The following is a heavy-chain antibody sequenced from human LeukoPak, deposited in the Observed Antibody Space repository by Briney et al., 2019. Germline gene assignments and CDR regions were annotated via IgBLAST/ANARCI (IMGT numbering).Heavy chain of an antibody. Sequence: PSETLSLTCTVSGGSISSYYWSWIRQPPGKGLEWIGYIYYSGSTNYNPSLKSRVTISVDTSKNQFSLKLSSVTAADTAVYYCASLDTAMDTFDYWGQGTLVTVSS. CDR3: ASLDTAMDTFDY. V-gene: IGHV4-59*01. D-gene: IGHD5-18*01. CDR2: IYYSGST. CDR1: GGSISSYY. J-gene: IGHJ4*02.